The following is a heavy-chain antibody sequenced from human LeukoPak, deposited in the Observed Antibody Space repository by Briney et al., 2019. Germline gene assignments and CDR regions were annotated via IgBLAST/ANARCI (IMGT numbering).Heavy chain of an antibody. J-gene: IGHJ3*02. CDR1: GESFSDYY. CDR3: ARGQQWLVPDDAFDI. D-gene: IGHD6-19*01. V-gene: IGHV4-34*01. CDR2: VNHGGTT. Sequence: SETLSLTCAVYGESFSDYYWSWIRQPPGRGLEWIGEVNHGGTTNYNPSLKSRVTISVDRSKNQFSLKLSSVTAADTAVYYCARGQQWLVPDDAFDIWGQGTMVTVSS.